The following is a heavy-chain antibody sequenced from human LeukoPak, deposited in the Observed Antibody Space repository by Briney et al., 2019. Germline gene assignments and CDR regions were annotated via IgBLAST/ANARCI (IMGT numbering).Heavy chain of an antibody. CDR3: VRDAPYYYDSSGRLGAFDI. CDR1: GFTVNSNY. CDR2: IYSGGST. V-gene: IGHV3-66*01. J-gene: IGHJ3*02. Sequence: GGSLRLSCAASGFTVNSNYMSWVRQAPGKGLEWVSVIYSGGSTYYADSVKGRFTISRDNSKNTLYLQMNSLRAEDTAVYYCVRDAPYYYDSSGRLGAFDIWGQGTMVTVSS. D-gene: IGHD3-22*01.